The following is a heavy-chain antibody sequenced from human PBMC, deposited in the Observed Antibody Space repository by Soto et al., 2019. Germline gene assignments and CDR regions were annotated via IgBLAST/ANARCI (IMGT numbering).Heavy chain of an antibody. CDR3: AKDLGYCSSTSCPGTFDI. CDR1: ECTFSSDA. V-gene: IGHV3-23*01. J-gene: IGHJ3*02. D-gene: IGHD2-2*01. Sequence: GGSLRLSCAASECTFSSDAMSWVRQAPGKGLEWVSAISGSGGSTYYADSVKGRFTISRDNSKNTLYLQMNSLRAEDTAVYYCAKDLGYCSSTSCPGTFDIWGQGTMVTVSS. CDR2: ISGSGGST.